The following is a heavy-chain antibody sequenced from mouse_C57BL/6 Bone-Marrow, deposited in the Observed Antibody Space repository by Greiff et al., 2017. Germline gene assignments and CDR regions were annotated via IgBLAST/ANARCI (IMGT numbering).Heavy chain of an antibody. CDR3: ARAASIYYGYGFAY. CDR2: INHDGSST. CDR1: GFTFTDYY. Sequence: EVQVVESEGGLVQPGSSMKLSCTASGFTFTDYYMAWVRQVPEKGLEWVGNINHDGSSTYYQDSLKSRFIISLDNAKTIPYLQMSSLKSEDTATYYCARAASIYYGYGFAYWGQGTLVTVSA. D-gene: IGHD2-2*01. V-gene: IGHV5-16*01. J-gene: IGHJ3*01.